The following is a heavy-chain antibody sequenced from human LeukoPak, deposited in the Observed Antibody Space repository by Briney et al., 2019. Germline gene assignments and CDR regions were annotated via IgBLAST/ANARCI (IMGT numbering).Heavy chain of an antibody. CDR2: ISYDGSNK. V-gene: IGHV3-30*04. Sequence: GGSLRLSCAASGFTFSSYAMHWIRQAPGKGLEWVAVISYDGSNKYYADSVKGRFTISRDNSKNTLYLQMNSLRAEDTAVYYCARDRTPVWSEWYFDLWGRGTLVTVSS. J-gene: IGHJ2*01. CDR1: GFTFSSYA. D-gene: IGHD3-3*01. CDR3: ARDRTPVWSEWYFDL.